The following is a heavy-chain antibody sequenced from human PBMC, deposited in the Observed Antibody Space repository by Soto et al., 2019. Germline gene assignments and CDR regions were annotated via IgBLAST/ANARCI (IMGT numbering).Heavy chain of an antibody. CDR2: ISYDGSNK. V-gene: IGHV3-30*03. CDR1: GFTFSSYG. J-gene: IGHJ6*02. CDR3: AREGGEGGIGSGGNSYYYYGMDV. D-gene: IGHD2-21*02. Sequence: QVQLVESGGGVVQPGRSLRLSCAASGFTFSSYGMHWVRQAPGKGLEWVAVISYDGSNKYYADSVKGRFTISRDNFKKALYLQMNSLRAEDTAVYYCAREGGEGGIGSGGNSYYYYGMDVWGQGTTVTVSS.